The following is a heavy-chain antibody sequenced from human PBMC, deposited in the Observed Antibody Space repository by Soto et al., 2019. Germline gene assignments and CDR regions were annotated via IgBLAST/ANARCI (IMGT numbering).Heavy chain of an antibody. CDR2: ISAYNGNT. Sequence: ASVKVSCKASGGTFSSYTISWVRQAPGQGLEWMGWISAYNGNTNYAQKLQGRVTMTTDTSTSTAYMELRSLRSDDTAVYYCARANGIVLVPAAGDYWGQGTLVTVSS. V-gene: IGHV1-18*01. D-gene: IGHD2-2*01. J-gene: IGHJ4*02. CDR3: ARANGIVLVPAAGDY. CDR1: GGTFSSYT.